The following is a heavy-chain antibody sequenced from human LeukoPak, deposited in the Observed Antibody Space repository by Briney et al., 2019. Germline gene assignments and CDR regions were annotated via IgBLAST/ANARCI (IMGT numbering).Heavy chain of an antibody. CDR3: AITVYGGNRAEYFQH. CDR2: IYYSGST. Sequence: SETLSLTCTVSGGSISSYYWSWIRQLPGKGLEWIGYIYYSGSTNYNPSLKSRVTISVDTSKNQFSLKLSSVTAADTAVYYCAITVYGGNRAEYFQHWGQGTLVTVSS. CDR1: GGSISSYY. V-gene: IGHV4-59*01. J-gene: IGHJ1*01. D-gene: IGHD4-23*01.